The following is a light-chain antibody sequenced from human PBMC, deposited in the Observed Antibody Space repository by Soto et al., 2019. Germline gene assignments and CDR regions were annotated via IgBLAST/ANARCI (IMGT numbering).Light chain of an antibody. V-gene: IGLV2-14*01. J-gene: IGLJ1*01. CDR2: EVT. CDR1: SEDVGAHNF. CDR3: NSYTNTAARV. Sequence: QSVLTQPASVSGSPGQSITISCTGTSEDVGAHNFVSWYQQHPGKAPKVLIYEVTIRPSGVSYRFSASKSGNTAYLTISGLQPEEEADYYCNSYTNTAARVFGTGTKVTVL.